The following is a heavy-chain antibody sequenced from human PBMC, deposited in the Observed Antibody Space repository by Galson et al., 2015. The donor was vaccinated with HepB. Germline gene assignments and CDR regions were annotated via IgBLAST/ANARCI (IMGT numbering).Heavy chain of an antibody. D-gene: IGHD2-15*01. Sequence: SLRLSCAVSGFSFRSYTMPWVRQAPGKGLEWMSSISYNGDTQNYVDSVKGRFTTSRDNSKSTLYLQMNGLRPEDTAVYYCAREDRNAYDFFDYWGQGTLVSVSP. CDR3: AREDRNAYDFFDY. CDR2: ISYNGDTQ. V-gene: IGHV3-30*04. J-gene: IGHJ4*02. CDR1: GFSFRSYT.